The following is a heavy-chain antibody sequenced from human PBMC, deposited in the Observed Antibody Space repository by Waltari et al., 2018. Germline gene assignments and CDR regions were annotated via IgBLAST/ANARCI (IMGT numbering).Heavy chain of an antibody. V-gene: IGHV1-8*03. CDR1: GYTFTSYD. CDR3: ARGGPDVRGLGY. CDR2: MNPNSGNT. D-gene: IGHD3-10*01. J-gene: IGHJ4*02. Sequence: QVQLVQSGAEVKKPGASVKVSCKASGYTFTSYDINWVRPATGQGLEWMGWMNPNSGNTGYSQKFQGRVTITRNTSISTSYMELGSLRSEDTAVYYCARGGPDVRGLGYWGQGTLVTVSS.